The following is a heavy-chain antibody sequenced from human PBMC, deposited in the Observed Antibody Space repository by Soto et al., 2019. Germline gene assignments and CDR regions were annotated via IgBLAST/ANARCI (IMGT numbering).Heavy chain of an antibody. Sequence: XGSLRLSCAASGFTFSSYGMHWVRQAPGKGLEWVAVIWYDGSNKYYADSVKGRFTISRDNSKNTLYLQMNSLRAEDTAVYYCARDPRYSSSWYYFDYWGQGHLVTVSS. CDR1: GFTFSSYG. V-gene: IGHV3-33*01. D-gene: IGHD6-13*01. CDR2: IWYDGSNK. CDR3: ARDPRYSSSWYYFDY. J-gene: IGHJ4*02.